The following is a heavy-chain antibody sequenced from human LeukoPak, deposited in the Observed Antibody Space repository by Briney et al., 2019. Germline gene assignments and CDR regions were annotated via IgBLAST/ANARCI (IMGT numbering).Heavy chain of an antibody. D-gene: IGHD2-8*01. CDR2: INPSGGST. V-gene: IGHV1-46*01. Sequence: ASVKVSCKASGYTFTSYYMHWVRQAPGQGLEWMGIINPSGGSTSYAQKFQGRVTMTRDTSTSTVYMELSSLRSEDTAVYYCAREDIVLMVYAQQKKYYYYYGMDVWGQGTTVTVSS. CDR1: GYTFTSYY. CDR3: AREDIVLMVYAQQKKYYYYYGMDV. J-gene: IGHJ6*02.